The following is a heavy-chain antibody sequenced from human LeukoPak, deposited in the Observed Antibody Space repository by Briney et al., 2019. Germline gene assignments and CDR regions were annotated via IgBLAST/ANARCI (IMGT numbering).Heavy chain of an antibody. V-gene: IGHV1-2*02. J-gene: IGHJ5*02. CDR2: INPNSGGT. CDR3: TRDGRRALAGINWFDP. D-gene: IGHD6-19*01. Sequence: ASVKVSCKASGDTFTGYYMHWVRQAPGQGLEWMGWINPNSGGTNYAQKFQGRVTMTRDTSISTAYMELSRLRSDDTAVYYCTRDGRRALAGINWFDPWGQGTLVTVSS. CDR1: GDTFTGYY.